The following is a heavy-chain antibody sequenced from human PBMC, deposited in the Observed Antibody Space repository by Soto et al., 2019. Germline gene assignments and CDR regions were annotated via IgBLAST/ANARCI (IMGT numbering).Heavy chain of an antibody. J-gene: IGHJ6*03. Sequence: SQTLSLTCAISGDSVSSNSAAWNWIRQSPSRGLEWLGRTYYRSKWYNDYAVSVKSRITINPDTSKNQFSLQLNSVTPEDTAVYYCARDHREWLRLRYYYYMDVWGKGTTVTVSS. CDR1: GDSVSSNSAA. D-gene: IGHD5-12*01. V-gene: IGHV6-1*01. CDR3: ARDHREWLRLRYYYYMDV. CDR2: TYYRSKWYN.